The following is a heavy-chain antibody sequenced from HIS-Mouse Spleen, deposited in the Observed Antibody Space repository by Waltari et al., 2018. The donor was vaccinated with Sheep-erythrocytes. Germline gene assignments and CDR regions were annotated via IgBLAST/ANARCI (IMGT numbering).Heavy chain of an antibody. CDR2: IIPILGIA. CDR1: GCTFSSYA. Sequence: QVQLVQSGAEVKKPGSSVKVSCKASGCTFSSYAISWVRQAPGQGLEWMGRIIPILGIANYAQKFQGRVTITADKSTSTAYMELSSLRSEDTAVYYCAQTGATTPHFDYWGQGTLVTVSS. D-gene: IGHD1-26*01. CDR3: AQTGATTPHFDY. J-gene: IGHJ4*02. V-gene: IGHV1-69*04.